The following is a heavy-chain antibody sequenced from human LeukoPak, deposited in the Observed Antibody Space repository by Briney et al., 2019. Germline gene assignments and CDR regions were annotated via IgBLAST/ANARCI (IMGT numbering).Heavy chain of an antibody. CDR1: GGSIRSSC. CDR2: ISYSGST. Sequence: SETLSLTCTVSGGSIRSSCWNWIRQPPGEGLEWIGYISYSGSTNYNPSLQSRVSISLDTSKNHFSLKLRSVTAADTAVYYCARDSLYATNWYDPWGQGILVTVSS. J-gene: IGHJ5*02. CDR3: ARDSLYATNWYDP. V-gene: IGHV4-59*01. D-gene: IGHD2-8*01.